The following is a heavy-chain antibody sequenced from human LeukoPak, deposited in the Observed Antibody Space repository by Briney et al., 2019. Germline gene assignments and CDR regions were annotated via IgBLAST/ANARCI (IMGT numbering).Heavy chain of an antibody. D-gene: IGHD2-15*01. Sequence: ASVKVSCKASGYTFTSYYMHWVRQAPGQGLEWMGIINPSGGSTSYAQKFQGRVTMTRDTSTSTVYMELSSLRSEDTAVYYCARVFVVVGSIDAFDIWGQGTMVTVSS. J-gene: IGHJ3*02. CDR3: ARVFVVVGSIDAFDI. V-gene: IGHV1-46*01. CDR1: GYTFTSYY. CDR2: INPSGGST.